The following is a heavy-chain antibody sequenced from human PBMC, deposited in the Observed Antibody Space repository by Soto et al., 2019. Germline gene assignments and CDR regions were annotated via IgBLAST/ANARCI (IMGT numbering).Heavy chain of an antibody. Sequence: PGGSLRLSCAASGFTFSNYAMHWVRQAPGKGLELVAVISYDGSNKYYADSVKGRFTISRDKSKNTLYLQMNSLRAEDTAVYYCAKDRGWSSADLDYWGQGTLVTVSS. V-gene: IGHV3-30*04. CDR1: GFTFSNYA. D-gene: IGHD6-19*01. J-gene: IGHJ4*02. CDR2: ISYDGSNK. CDR3: AKDRGWSSADLDY.